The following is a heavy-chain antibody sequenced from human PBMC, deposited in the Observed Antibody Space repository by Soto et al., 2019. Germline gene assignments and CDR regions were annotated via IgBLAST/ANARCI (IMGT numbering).Heavy chain of an antibody. CDR1: GYSFTSYW. J-gene: IGHJ6*02. CDR2: IYPGDSDT. V-gene: IGHV5-51*01. CDR3: ARHGLQRNYYYGMDV. Sequence: PGESLKISCKGSGYSFTSYWIAWVRQMPGKGLEWMGIIYPGDSDTTYSPTFQGQVTISADKFISTAYLQWSSLKASDTAMYYCARHGLQRNYYYGMDVWGQGTTVTVSS. D-gene: IGHD4-4*01.